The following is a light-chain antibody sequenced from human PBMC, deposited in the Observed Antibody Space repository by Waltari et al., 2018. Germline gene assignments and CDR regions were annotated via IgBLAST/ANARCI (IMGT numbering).Light chain of an antibody. CDR3: QQYGSSPTT. CDR2: GAS. Sequence: EIVLTQSPGTLSLSPGESATLSCRASQSVSSRYLARYQQKPGQAPRLLIYGASSRATGIPDRFSGSGSGTDFTLTISRLEPEDFAVYYCQQYGSSPTTFGQGTKVEIK. V-gene: IGKV3-20*01. J-gene: IGKJ1*01. CDR1: QSVSSRY.